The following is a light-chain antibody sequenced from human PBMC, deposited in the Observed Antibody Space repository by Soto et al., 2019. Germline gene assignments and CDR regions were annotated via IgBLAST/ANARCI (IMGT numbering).Light chain of an antibody. CDR2: EVS. J-gene: IGLJ1*01. V-gene: IGLV2-8*01. CDR3: SSYAGNSRYV. CDR1: SSDVGRYNY. Sequence: QSALTQPPSASGSPGQSVTFSCTGTSSDVGRYNYISWYQQRPGKAPKLIIYEVSKRPSGVPDRLSGFKYGNTASLTVSGLQAEDEADYYCSSYAGNSRYVFXTGTKVTVL.